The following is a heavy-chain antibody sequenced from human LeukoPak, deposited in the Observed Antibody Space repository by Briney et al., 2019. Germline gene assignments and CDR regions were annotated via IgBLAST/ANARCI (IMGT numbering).Heavy chain of an antibody. Sequence: ASVKVSFKSSGYSFTVCCMHWVRQPPGQGLGLVGRSNPNSGGTNYSQKFQRWVTTTRDTSISTAYMELSRLRSDDTAVYYCARALAIVVPAAMYSWGEGTLVTVSS. CDR2: SNPNSGGT. CDR1: GYSFTVCC. J-gene: IGHJ4*02. CDR3: ARALAIVVPAAMYS. D-gene: IGHD2-2*01. V-gene: IGHV1-2*04.